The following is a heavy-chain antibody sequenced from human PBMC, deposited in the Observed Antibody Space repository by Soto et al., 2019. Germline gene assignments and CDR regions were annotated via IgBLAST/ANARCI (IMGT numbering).Heavy chain of an antibody. CDR1: GDSISGSPYF. J-gene: IGHJ4*02. CDR2: IFYDGYT. V-gene: IGHV4-39*01. Sequence: QVQLQESGPGLVMPSETLSLTCTVSGDSISGSPYFWGWIRQPPGKSLEWIGSIFYDGYTLSTPSLKSRVTISVDTSKNQFSLKLTSVAAADTAIYFCARLQAAVPHYWGQGILVTVSS. CDR3: ARLQAAVPHY. D-gene: IGHD6-13*01.